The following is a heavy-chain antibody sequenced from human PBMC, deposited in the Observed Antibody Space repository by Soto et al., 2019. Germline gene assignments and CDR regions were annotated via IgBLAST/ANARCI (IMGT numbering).Heavy chain of an antibody. D-gene: IGHD3-22*01. Sequence: GESLKISCKGSGYSFTSYWISWVRQMPGKGLEWMGRIDPSDSYTNYSPSFQGHVTISADKPISTAYLQWSSLKASDTAMYYCAKQRGYYYDSSGYFLDYLGQGTLVTVSS. CDR3: AKQRGYYYDSSGYFLDY. J-gene: IGHJ4*02. CDR1: GYSFTSYW. V-gene: IGHV5-10-1*01. CDR2: IDPSDSYT.